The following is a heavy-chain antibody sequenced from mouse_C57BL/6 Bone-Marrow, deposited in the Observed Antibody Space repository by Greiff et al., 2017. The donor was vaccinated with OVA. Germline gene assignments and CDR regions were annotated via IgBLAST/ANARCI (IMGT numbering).Heavy chain of an antibody. CDR2: IYPGSGNT. V-gene: IGHV1-76*01. CDR3: ARLYPGDY. CDR1: GYTFTDYY. Sequence: VQLQQSGAELVRPGASVKLSCKASGYTFTDYYINWVKQRPGQGLEWIARIYPGSGNTYYNEKFKGKATLTAEKSSSTAYMQLSSLTSEDSAVYFCARLYPGDYWGQGTTLTVSS. D-gene: IGHD2-1*01. J-gene: IGHJ2*01.